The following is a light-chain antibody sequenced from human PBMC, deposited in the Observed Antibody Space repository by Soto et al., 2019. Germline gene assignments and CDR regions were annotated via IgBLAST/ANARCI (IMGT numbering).Light chain of an antibody. CDR1: QAVNTR. CDR2: LTS. CDR3: QQYNNWPPIT. J-gene: IGKJ5*01. Sequence: EIVLTQSPATLSSFPGDRVTLSCRASQAVNTRLAWHQHKPGQAPRLLIYLTSNRAAGIPARFSGSGSETDFTLTISDVEPEDFAVYYCQQYNNWPPITFGQGTRLEN. V-gene: IGKV3-11*01.